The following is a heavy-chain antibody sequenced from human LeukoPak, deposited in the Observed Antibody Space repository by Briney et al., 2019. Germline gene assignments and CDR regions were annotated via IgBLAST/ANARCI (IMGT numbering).Heavy chain of an antibody. D-gene: IGHD5-18*01. CDR3: ARVDTYYYMDV. Sequence: GGSLRLSCAASGFTFSSYAMHWVRQAPGKGLEYVSAISSNGGSTYYANSVKGRFTISRDNSKNTLYLQMGSLRAEDMAVYYCARVDTYYYMDVWGKGTTVTISS. V-gene: IGHV3-64*01. CDR2: ISSNGGST. CDR1: GFTFSSYA. J-gene: IGHJ6*03.